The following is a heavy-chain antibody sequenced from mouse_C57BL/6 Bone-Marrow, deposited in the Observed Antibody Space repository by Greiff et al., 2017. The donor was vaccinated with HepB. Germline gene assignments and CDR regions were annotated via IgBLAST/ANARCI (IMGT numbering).Heavy chain of an antibody. CDR2: IDPSDSYT. CDR1: GYTFTTYW. CDR3: ARAIDYYGSSYAWFAY. Sequence: QVQLQQPGAELVKPGASVKLSGRASGYTFTTYWRQWVKQRPGRGIEWIGEIDPSDSYTTYNQKFKGKATLTVDTSSSTAYMQLSSLTSEDSAVYYCARAIDYYGSSYAWFAYWGQGTLVTVSA. D-gene: IGHD1-1*01. V-gene: IGHV1-50*01. J-gene: IGHJ3*01.